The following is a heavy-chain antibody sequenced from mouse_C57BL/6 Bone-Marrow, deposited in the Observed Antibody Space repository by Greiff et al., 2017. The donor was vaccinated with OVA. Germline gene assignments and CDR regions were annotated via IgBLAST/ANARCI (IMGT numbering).Heavy chain of an antibody. Sequence: VQLKQSGAELVRPGASVKLSCTASGFNIKDDYMHWVKQRPEQGLEWIGWIDPENGDPEYASKFQGKATITADTSSNTAYLQLSSLTSEDTAFYYCTTTLRWLPPYAMDYWGQGTSVTVSS. J-gene: IGHJ4*01. CDR3: TTTLRWLPPYAMDY. D-gene: IGHD2-2*01. CDR1: GFNIKDDY. V-gene: IGHV14-4*01. CDR2: IDPENGDP.